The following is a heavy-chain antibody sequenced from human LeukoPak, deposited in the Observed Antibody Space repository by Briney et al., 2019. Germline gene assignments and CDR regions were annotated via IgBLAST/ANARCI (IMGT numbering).Heavy chain of an antibody. CDR3: AREEYSSDWYGHDS. Sequence: SETLSLPCTVSGGSISITNYYWAWIRQPPGRGLEWIVSIYYTGTIFDNPSLKSRVTLSVDTSKNQFSLRLTSVTAADTAFYYCAREEYSSDWYGHDSWGQGTLVTVSS. V-gene: IGHV4-39*07. CDR1: GGSISITNYY. CDR2: IYYTGTI. D-gene: IGHD6-13*01. J-gene: IGHJ4*02.